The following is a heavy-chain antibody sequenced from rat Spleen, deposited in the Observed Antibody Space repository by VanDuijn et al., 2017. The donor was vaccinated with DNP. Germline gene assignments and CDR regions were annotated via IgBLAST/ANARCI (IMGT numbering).Heavy chain of an antibody. CDR2: ITSSGGST. V-gene: IGHV5-31*01. D-gene: IGHD1-3*01. Sequence: EVQLVESGGDLVQPGRSLNLSCVASGFTFNNYWMTWIRQVPGKGLEWVASITSSGGSTYYPDSVKGRFSISRDNAKNTLYLQMNSLRSEDTATYYGARGVYGSYDYWGQGVMVTVSS. J-gene: IGHJ2*01. CDR3: ARGVYGSYDY. CDR1: GFTFNNYW.